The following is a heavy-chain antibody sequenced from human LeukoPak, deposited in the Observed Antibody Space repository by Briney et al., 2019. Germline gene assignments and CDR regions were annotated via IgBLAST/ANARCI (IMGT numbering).Heavy chain of an antibody. Sequence: GSLRLSCAASGFTFSSYWMHWVRQAPGKGLVWVSRINSDGSSTSYADSVKGRFTISRDNAKNTLYLQMNSLRAEDTAVYYCARVLKDYSASYYFDYWGQGTLVTVSS. CDR3: ARVLKDYSASYYFDY. V-gene: IGHV3-74*01. CDR2: INSDGSST. D-gene: IGHD1-26*01. CDR1: GFTFSSYW. J-gene: IGHJ4*02.